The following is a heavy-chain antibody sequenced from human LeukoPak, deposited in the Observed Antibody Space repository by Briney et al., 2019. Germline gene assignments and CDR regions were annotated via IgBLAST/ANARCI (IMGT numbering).Heavy chain of an antibody. Sequence: ASVKVSCKASGYTFTSYDINWVRQATGQGLEWMGWMNSNSGNTGYAQKFQGRVTMTRNTSISTAYMELSSLRSEDTAVYYCATDYTDYSLDYWGQGTLVTVSS. CDR3: ATDYTDYSLDY. CDR2: MNSNSGNT. V-gene: IGHV1-8*01. D-gene: IGHD4-11*01. J-gene: IGHJ4*02. CDR1: GYTFTSYD.